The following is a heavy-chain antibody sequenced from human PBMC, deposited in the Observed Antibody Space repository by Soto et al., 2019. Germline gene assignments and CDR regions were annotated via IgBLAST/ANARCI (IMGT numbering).Heavy chain of an antibody. CDR3: ANSPYSSPRGWFDP. J-gene: IGHJ5*02. D-gene: IGHD6-13*01. Sequence: GGSLPLSCAASGFTISSYAMSWDRQAPGKGVEWVSAISGSGASAYYADSVKGRFTISRDKSSNTLYLQMNSLRAEDTAVYYCANSPYSSPRGWFDPWGQGTLVNVST. V-gene: IGHV3-23*01. CDR2: ISGSGASA. CDR1: GFTISSYA.